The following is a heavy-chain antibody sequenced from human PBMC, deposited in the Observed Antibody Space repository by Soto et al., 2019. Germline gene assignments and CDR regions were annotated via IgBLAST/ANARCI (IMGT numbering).Heavy chain of an antibody. J-gene: IGHJ5*02. V-gene: IGHV4-34*01. Sequence: SETLSLTCAVYGGSFSGYHWSWIRQPPGKGLEWIGEINHSGSTNYNPSLKSRVTISVDTSKNQFSLKLSSVTAADTAVYYCARTAWGNWFDPWGQGTLVTVSS. CDR3: ARTAWGNWFDP. CDR2: INHSGST. CDR1: GGSFSGYH. D-gene: IGHD3-16*01.